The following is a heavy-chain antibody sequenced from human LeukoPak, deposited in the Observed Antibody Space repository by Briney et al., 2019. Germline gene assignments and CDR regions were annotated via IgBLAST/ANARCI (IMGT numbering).Heavy chain of an antibody. CDR3: ASFPAYSSSSRPYYFDY. J-gene: IGHJ4*02. V-gene: IGHV4-59*01. CDR1: GGSIRSYY. Sequence: PSETLSLTCTVSGGSIRSYYWSWIRQPPGKGLEWIGYFFYSGSTNYNPSLKSRVTISVDTSKNQFSLKLSSVTAADTAVYYCASFPAYSSSSRPYYFDYWGQGTLVTVSS. CDR2: FFYSGST. D-gene: IGHD6-6*01.